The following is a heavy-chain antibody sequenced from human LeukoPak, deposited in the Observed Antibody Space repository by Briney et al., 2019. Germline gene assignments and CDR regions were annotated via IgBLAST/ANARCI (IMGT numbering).Heavy chain of an antibody. CDR1: GYTFTGYY. Sequence: ASVKVSCKASGYTFTGYYMHWVRQAPGQGLEWMGWINPNSGGTNYAQKFQGWVTMTRDTSISTAYMELSRLRSDDTAVYYCAREKGGHSSSSNYYYMDVWGKGTTVTVSS. V-gene: IGHV1-2*04. J-gene: IGHJ6*03. CDR2: INPNSGGT. D-gene: IGHD6-13*01. CDR3: AREKGGHSSSSNYYYMDV.